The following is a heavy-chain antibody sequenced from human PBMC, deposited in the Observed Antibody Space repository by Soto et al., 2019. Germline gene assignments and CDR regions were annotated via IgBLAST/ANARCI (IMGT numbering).Heavy chain of an antibody. CDR2: ISSSSSYI. Sequence: EVQLVESGGGLVKPGGSLRLSCAASGFTFSSYSMNWVRQAPGKGLEWVSSISSSSSYIYYADSVKGRFTISRDNAKNSLYLQMTSLRAEDTAVYYCARDLGYCSGGSCYYYYGMDVWGQGTTVTVSS. J-gene: IGHJ6*02. CDR1: GFTFSSYS. D-gene: IGHD2-15*01. V-gene: IGHV3-21*01. CDR3: ARDLGYCSGGSCYYYYGMDV.